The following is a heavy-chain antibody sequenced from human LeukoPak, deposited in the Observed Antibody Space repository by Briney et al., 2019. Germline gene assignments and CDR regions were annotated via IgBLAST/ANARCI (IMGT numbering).Heavy chain of an antibody. CDR1: GGSISSGSYF. CDR3: ARATHYSASTGGPYMDV. V-gene: IGHV4-31*03. D-gene: IGHD3-22*01. CDR2: IYHAGIT. J-gene: IGHJ6*03. Sequence: PSPTLSLTCPVAGGSISSGSYFWSWIRQHPGKGLEWITHIYHAGITHDTPSLRGRLAISLDTSANQFSLRRSSVTAADTAVYFCARATHYSASTGGPYMDVWGQGTTVTVSS.